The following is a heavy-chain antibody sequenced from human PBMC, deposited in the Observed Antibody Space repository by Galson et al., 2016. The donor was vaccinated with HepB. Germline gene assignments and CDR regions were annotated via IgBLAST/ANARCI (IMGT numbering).Heavy chain of an antibody. CDR3: AKDTARYCSSTSCSYGMDV. D-gene: IGHD2-2*01. Sequence: SLRLSCAASGFTFSSDGMHWVRQAPGKGLEWVAVISYDGSNKYYADSVKGRFTISRDNSKNTLYLQMNSLRAEDTAVYYCAKDTARYCSSTSCSYGMDVWGQGTTVTVSS. J-gene: IGHJ6*02. CDR2: ISYDGSNK. CDR1: GFTFSSDG. V-gene: IGHV3-30*18.